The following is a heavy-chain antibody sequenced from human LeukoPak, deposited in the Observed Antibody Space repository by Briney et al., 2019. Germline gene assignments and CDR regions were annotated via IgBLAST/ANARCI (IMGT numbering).Heavy chain of an antibody. J-gene: IGHJ4*02. CDR2: IYYSGST. V-gene: IGHV4-59*01. Sequence: SETLSLTCTVSSGSISDYYWSWIRQPPGKGLEWIGYIYYSGSTNYNPSLKSRVTILVDMSKNQFSLKMSSVTAADTAVYYCASSGSSSSAPFDYWGQGTLVTVSS. CDR3: ASSGSSSSAPFDY. CDR1: SGSISDYY. D-gene: IGHD6-6*01.